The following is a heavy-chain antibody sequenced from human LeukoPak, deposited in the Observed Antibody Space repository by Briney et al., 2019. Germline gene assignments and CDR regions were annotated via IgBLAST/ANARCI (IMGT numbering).Heavy chain of an antibody. D-gene: IGHD4-11*01. J-gene: IGHJ6*03. V-gene: IGHV4-59*01. CDR2: VDHTGST. Sequence: SETPSLTCTVSADSITMYYWTWLRQPPGKGLEWIGYVDHTGSTKFNPSLNGRVSISRDTSNNFFSLRLRSVTAADTAVYFCARGRVSSSTWYSTYYYFFYMDLWGKGTTVTVSS. CDR1: ADSITMYY. CDR3: ARGRVSSSTWYSTYYYFFYMDL.